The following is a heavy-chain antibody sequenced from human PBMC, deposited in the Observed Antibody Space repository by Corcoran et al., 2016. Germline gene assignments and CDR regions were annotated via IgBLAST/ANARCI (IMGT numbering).Heavy chain of an antibody. CDR2: IIPIFGTA. CDR1: GGTFSSYA. J-gene: IGHJ5*02. CDR3: ARGRYCSGGSCTWDWFDP. D-gene: IGHD2-15*01. Sequence: QVQLVQSGAEVKKPGSSVKVSCKASGGTFSSYAISWVRQAPGQGLEWMGGIIPIFGTANYAQKFQGRVTITADKSTSTAYMERSSLRSEDTAVYYCARGRYCSGGSCTWDWFDPWGQGTLVTVSS. V-gene: IGHV1-69*06.